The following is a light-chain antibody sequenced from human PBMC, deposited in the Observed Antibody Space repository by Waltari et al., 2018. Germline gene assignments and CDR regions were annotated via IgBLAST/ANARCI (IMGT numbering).Light chain of an antibody. CDR2: EVI. CDR3: SSYGGSNNVV. CDR1: SRAVGCHTY. J-gene: IGLJ2*01. Sequence: QSALTQPPSASGSPGQSVPISCTGTSRAVGCHTYVSWYQHHPGKAPKLLIYEVIQRPSGVPDRFSGSKSGNTASLTVSGLQAEDEADYFCSSYGGSNNVVFGGGTTLTVL. V-gene: IGLV2-8*01.